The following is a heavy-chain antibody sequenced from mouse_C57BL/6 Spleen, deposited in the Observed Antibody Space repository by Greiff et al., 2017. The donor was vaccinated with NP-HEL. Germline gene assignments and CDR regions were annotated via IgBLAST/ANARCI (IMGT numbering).Heavy chain of an antibody. V-gene: IGHV1-72*01. CDR1: GYTFTSYW. CDR3: ARRSTTVVPYYYGMEY. CDR2: IDPNSGGT. D-gene: IGHD1-1*01. Sequence: VHLVESGAELVKPGASVKLSCKASGYTFTSYWMHWVKQRPGRGLEWIGRIDPNSGGTTYNEKFKSKATLTVDKPSSTAYMQLSSLTSEDSAVYYCARRSTTVVPYYYGMEYWGQGTSGTVSS. J-gene: IGHJ4*01.